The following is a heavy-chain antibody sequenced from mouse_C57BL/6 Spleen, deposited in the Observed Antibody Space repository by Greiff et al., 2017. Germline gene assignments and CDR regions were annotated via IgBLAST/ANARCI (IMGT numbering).Heavy chain of an antibody. CDR2: IDPETGGT. D-gene: IGHD1-1*01. CDR3: ARSIYYGGSYVADWYFDV. CDR1: GYTFTDYE. V-gene: IGHV1-15*01. J-gene: IGHJ1*03. Sequence: VQLQQSGAELVRPGASVTLSCKASGYTFTDYEMHWVKQTPVHGLEWIGAIDPETGGTAYNQKFKGKAILTADKSSSTSYMELRSLTSEETAVYYYARSIYYGGSYVADWYFDVWGTGTTGTVSS.